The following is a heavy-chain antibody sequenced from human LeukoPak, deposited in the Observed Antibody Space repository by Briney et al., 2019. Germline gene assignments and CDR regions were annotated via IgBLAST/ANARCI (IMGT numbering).Heavy chain of an antibody. CDR3: ARRGSDWGRFDY. D-gene: IGHD3-16*01. CDR2: IYYGGST. V-gene: IGHV4-59*08. J-gene: IGHJ4*02. CDR1: GGSISSYY. Sequence: SETLSLTCSVSGGSISSYYWSWIRQPPGKGLEWIGYIYYGGSTNYNPSLKSRVTISVDTSKNQFSLKLSSVAAADTAVYYCARRGSDWGRFDYWGQGTLVTVSS.